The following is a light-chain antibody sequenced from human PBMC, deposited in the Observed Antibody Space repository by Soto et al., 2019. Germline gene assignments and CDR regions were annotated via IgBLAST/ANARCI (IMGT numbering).Light chain of an antibody. Sequence: DIQLTQSPSILSASVGDRVTLTCRPSQDVSDFLAWYQPPRWKAPNLLIYAGYTLQSGVPSRFSGSGSGTEFSLTITGLQPEDFVTYYCQYLNGAPTITFGQGTRLEIK. V-gene: IGKV1-9*01. J-gene: IGKJ5*01. CDR1: QDVSDF. CDR2: AGY. CDR3: QYLNGAPTIT.